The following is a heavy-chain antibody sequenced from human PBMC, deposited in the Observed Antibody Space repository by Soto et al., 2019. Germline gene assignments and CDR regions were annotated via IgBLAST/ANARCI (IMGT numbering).Heavy chain of an antibody. CDR1: GGSFSSYY. J-gene: IGHJ6*03. V-gene: IGHV4-34*01. Sequence: SETLSLTCAVYGGSFSSYYWSWIRQPPGKGLEWIGEINHSGSTNYNPSLKSRVTISVDTSKNQFSLKLSSVTAADTAVYYCARGTPYDFSYYYYYYTDVWGKGTTVTVSS. D-gene: IGHD3-3*01. CDR2: INHSGST. CDR3: ARGTPYDFSYYYYYYTDV.